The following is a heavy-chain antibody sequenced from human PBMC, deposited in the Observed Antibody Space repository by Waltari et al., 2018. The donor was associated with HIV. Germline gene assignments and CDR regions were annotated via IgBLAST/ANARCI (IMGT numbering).Heavy chain of an antibody. CDR3: ARPYRSGWFLL. Sequence: QLQLQESGPGLVKPSETLSLTCTVSGGSISSSSYYWGWIRQPPGKGLEWIGSIYYSGSTYYNPSLKSRVTISVDTSKNQFSLKLSSVTAADTAVYYCARPYRSGWFLLWGQGTLVTVSS. CDR2: IYYSGST. CDR1: GGSISSSSYY. D-gene: IGHD6-19*01. J-gene: IGHJ4*02. V-gene: IGHV4-39*01.